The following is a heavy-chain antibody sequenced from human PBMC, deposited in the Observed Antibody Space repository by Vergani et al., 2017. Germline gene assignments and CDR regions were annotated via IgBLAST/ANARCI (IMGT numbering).Heavy chain of an antibody. CDR3: ARDTRYSKDYYYYYMDV. J-gene: IGHJ6*03. V-gene: IGHV1-69*08. CDR1: GGTFSSYT. CDR2: IIPILGIA. D-gene: IGHD4-11*01. Sequence: QVQMVQSGAEVKKTGSSVKVSCKASGGTFSSYTISGVRQAPGQGLEWMGRIIPILGIANYAQKFQGRVTITADKSTSTAYMELSSLRSEDTAVYYCARDTRYSKDYYYYYMDVWGKGTTVTVSS.